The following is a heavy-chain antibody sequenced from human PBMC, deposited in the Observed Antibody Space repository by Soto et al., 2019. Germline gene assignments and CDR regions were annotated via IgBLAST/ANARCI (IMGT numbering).Heavy chain of an antibody. Sequence: SETLSLTCAASGGYITSANWWSWVRQPPGKGLEWTGKIADSGSTNDNPSLNRLVTISVDKSKNQVYLRLTSVTAADAAVYYCAKEGYYYMDVWGQGTTVTVSS. V-gene: IGHV4-4*02. CDR1: GGYITSANW. CDR3: AKEGYYYMDV. J-gene: IGHJ6*02. CDR2: IADSGST.